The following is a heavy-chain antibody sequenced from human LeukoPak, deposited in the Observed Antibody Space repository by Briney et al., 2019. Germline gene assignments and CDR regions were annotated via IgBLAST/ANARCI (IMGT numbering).Heavy chain of an antibody. V-gene: IGHV3-30*03. CDR2: ISYDGSNK. CDR1: GFTFSSYW. CDR3: ALLDSYVFDI. Sequence: QAGGSLRLSCAASGFTFSSYWMSWVRQAPGKGLEWVAVISYDGSNKYYADSVKGRFTISRDNSKNTLYLQMNSLRAEDTAVYYCALLDSYVFDIWGQGTMVTVSS. J-gene: IGHJ3*02.